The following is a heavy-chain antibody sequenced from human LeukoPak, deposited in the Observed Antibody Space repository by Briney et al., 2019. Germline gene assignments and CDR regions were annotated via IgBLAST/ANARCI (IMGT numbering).Heavy chain of an antibody. CDR3: ARVVWDGYNSHGPFDY. CDR1: GFTFSSYA. J-gene: IGHJ4*02. D-gene: IGHD5-24*01. Sequence: GGSLRLSCAASGFTFSSYAMHWVRQAPGKGLEYVSAISSNGGSTYYANSVKGRFTISRDNSKNTLYLQMGSLRAEDMAVYYCARVVWDGYNSHGPFDYWGQGTLVTVSS. CDR2: ISSNGGST. V-gene: IGHV3-64*01.